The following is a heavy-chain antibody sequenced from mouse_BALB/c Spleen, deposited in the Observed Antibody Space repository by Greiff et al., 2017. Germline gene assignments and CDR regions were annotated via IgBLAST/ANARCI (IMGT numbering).Heavy chain of an antibody. CDR3: EGAVRQCFGDY. Sequence: EVMLVESGPGLVKPSQSLSLTCTVTGYSITSDYAWNWIRQFPGNKLEWIGYISYSGSTSYNPSLKSRISITRDTSKNPFFLQLNSVTTEATATYNCEGAVRQCFGDYWGQGTTLTVSS. CDR2: ISYSGST. V-gene: IGHV3-2*02. CDR1: GYSITSDYA. J-gene: IGHJ2*01. D-gene: IGHD2-14*01.